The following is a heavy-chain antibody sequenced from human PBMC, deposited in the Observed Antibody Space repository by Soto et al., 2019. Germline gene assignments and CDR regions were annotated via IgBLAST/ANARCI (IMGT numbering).Heavy chain of an antibody. CDR3: ATVRGRECMTTVTNYFDY. V-gene: IGHV1-24*01. Sequence: YRPHDRSRLLLQLDPPKSREFMEGFDQEDGETIYEQKFQGRVTMTEDTSTDTAYMELSSLRSEDTAVYYCATVRGRECMTTVTNYFDYWGQGTLVTVSS. CDR1: YRPHDRS. CDR2: FDQEDGET. D-gene: IGHD4-17*01. J-gene: IGHJ4*02.